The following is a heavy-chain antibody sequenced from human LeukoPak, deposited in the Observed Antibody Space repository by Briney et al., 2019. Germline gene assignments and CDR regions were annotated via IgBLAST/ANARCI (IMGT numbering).Heavy chain of an antibody. Sequence: KAGGSLRLSCAASGFTFSDYYMSWIRQAPGKGLEWVSYISSSGNTIYYADSVKGRFTISRDNARNSLYLQMNSLRAEDTAVYYCARRGVQLQRISWFDPWGQGTLVTVSS. J-gene: IGHJ5*02. V-gene: IGHV3-11*01. CDR2: ISSSGNTI. D-gene: IGHD1-1*01. CDR3: ARRGVQLQRISWFDP. CDR1: GFTFSDYY.